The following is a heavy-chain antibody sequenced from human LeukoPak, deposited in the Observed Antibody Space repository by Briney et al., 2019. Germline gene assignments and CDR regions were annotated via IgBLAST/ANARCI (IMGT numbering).Heavy chain of an antibody. V-gene: IGHV3-48*02. CDR2: ISSRSSTI. D-gene: IGHD2-15*01. CDR1: GFTFSTYS. J-gene: IGHJ4*02. CDR3: ARGCSGGSCFGDFDY. Sequence: GGSLRLSCAASGFTFSTYSMDWVRQAPGKGLEWISYISSRSSTIYYADSVKGRFTISRDNAKNSLFLQMNSLRDEDTAVYYCARGCSGGSCFGDFDYWGQGTLGTVSS.